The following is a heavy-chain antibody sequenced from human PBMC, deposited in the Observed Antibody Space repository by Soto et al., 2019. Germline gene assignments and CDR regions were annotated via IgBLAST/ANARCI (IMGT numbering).Heavy chain of an antibody. Sequence: QVQLVQYGAEVKKPGSSVKVSCKASGGTFSTYAISWVRQAPGQGLEWMGGIIPLFGTANYAQKFQGRITITADESTSTAYRELSSLRSEDTAVYYCARGRGMTTVTTWYYFDYWGQGTLVTVSS. J-gene: IGHJ4*02. CDR3: ARGRGMTTVTTWYYFDY. CDR1: GGTFSTYA. V-gene: IGHV1-69*01. D-gene: IGHD4-17*01. CDR2: IIPLFGTA.